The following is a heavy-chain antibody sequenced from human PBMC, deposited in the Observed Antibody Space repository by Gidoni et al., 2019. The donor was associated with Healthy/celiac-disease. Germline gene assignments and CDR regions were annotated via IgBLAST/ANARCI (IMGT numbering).Heavy chain of an antibody. V-gene: IGHV4-39*01. Sequence: QLQLQESGPGLVKPSETLSLTCTVSGGPIRSSSYYWGWLRQPPGKGLEWIGSIYYSGSTYYNPSLKSRVTISVDTSKNQFSLKLSSVTAADTAVYYCARQIAAIGSYYFDYWGQGTLVTVSS. CDR1: GGPIRSSSYY. CDR3: ARQIAAIGSYYFDY. D-gene: IGHD6-6*01. CDR2: IYYSGST. J-gene: IGHJ4*02.